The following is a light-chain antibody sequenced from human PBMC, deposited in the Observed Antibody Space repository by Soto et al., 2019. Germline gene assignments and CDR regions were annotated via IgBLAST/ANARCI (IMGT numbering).Light chain of an antibody. Sequence: DIQMTQSPSSRSSSFGDRVTITCRASQSISSYLNWYQQKPGKAPKLLIYAASSLQSGVPSRFSGSGSGTDFTLTISSLKNEDFATYYCQQSYSTTVTFGQGTRLEIK. CDR3: QQSYSTTVT. V-gene: IGKV1-39*01. J-gene: IGKJ5*01. CDR1: QSISSY. CDR2: AAS.